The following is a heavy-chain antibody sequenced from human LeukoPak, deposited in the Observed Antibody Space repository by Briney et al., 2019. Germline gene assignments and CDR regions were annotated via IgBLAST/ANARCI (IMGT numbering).Heavy chain of an antibody. Sequence: PGGSLRLSCAASGFTFSNYWVHWVRQAPGKGLEWVSTISASGHATYYPDSVRGRFTISRDNSKSTLHLQMDSLRAEDSALYYCAKWPEGATPKFHHWGQGTLVTVSS. CDR1: GFTFSNYW. CDR2: ISASGHAT. J-gene: IGHJ4*02. CDR3: AKWPEGATPKFHH. D-gene: IGHD1-26*01. V-gene: IGHV3-23*01.